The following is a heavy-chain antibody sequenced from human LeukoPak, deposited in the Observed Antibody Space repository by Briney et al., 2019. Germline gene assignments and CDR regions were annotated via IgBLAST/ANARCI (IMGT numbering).Heavy chain of an antibody. J-gene: IGHJ6*02. CDR3: TTPAFLGKSPYGLDV. Sequence: GGSLRLSCVASGFTLSNAWMSWVRQAPGKGLEWVGRIKTITDDGTTDYAAPVTGRFTISRDDSKNMLFLQVNTLKTEDTAVYYCTTPAFLGKSPYGLDVWGQGTTVTVSS. D-gene: IGHD3-3*01. CDR1: GFTLSNAW. CDR2: IKTITDDGTT. V-gene: IGHV3-15*01.